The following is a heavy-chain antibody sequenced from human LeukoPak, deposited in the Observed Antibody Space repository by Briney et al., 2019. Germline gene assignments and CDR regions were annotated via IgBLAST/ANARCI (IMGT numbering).Heavy chain of an antibody. J-gene: IGHJ4*02. CDR2: ISGSGGST. Sequence: GGSLRLYCAASGFTFSSNAMSWVRQAPGKGLEWVSAISGSGGSTYYADSVKGRFTISRDNSKNTLYLQMNSLRAEDTAVYYCAKDQEYSSSWYGVYYFDYWGQGTLVTVSS. V-gene: IGHV3-23*01. CDR1: GFTFSSNA. D-gene: IGHD6-13*01. CDR3: AKDQEYSSSWYGVYYFDY.